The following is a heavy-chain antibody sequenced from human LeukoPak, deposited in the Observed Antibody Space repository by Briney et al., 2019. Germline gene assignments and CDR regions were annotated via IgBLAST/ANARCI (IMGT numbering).Heavy chain of an antibody. CDR3: ARVTAAAGTRYFDL. CDR2: IYYSGST. D-gene: IGHD6-13*01. Sequence: PSETLSLTCTVSGGSISSYYWSWIRQPPGKGLEWIRYIYYSGSTNYNPSLKSRVTISVDTSKNQFSLRLSSVTAADTAVYYCARVTAAAGTRYFDLWGRGTLVTVSS. J-gene: IGHJ2*01. CDR1: GGSISSYY. V-gene: IGHV4-59*01.